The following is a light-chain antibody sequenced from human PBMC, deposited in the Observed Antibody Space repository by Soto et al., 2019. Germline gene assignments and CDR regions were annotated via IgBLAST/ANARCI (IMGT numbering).Light chain of an antibody. Sequence: QSALTQPASVSGSPGQSITISCTGTSSDVGGYNYVSWYQQHPGKAPKLMIYEVSNRHSGVYNRFSGSKSGNTASLTISGLQAEDEADYYCSSYTSSSTLVFGTGTKVTVL. J-gene: IGLJ1*01. CDR3: SSYTSSSTLV. V-gene: IGLV2-14*01. CDR1: SSDVGGYNY. CDR2: EVS.